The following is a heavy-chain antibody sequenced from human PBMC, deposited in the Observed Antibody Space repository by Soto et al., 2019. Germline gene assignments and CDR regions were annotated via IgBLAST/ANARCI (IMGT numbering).Heavy chain of an antibody. V-gene: IGHV3-74*01. CDR3: ARDRVTPMQRFDY. CDR1: GFTFSSYW. D-gene: IGHD2-21*02. CDR2: INSDGSST. J-gene: IGHJ4*02. Sequence: EVQLVESGGGLVQPGGSLRLSCAASGFTFSSYWMHWVRQAPGKGLVWVTRINSDGSSTSYADSVKGRFTISRDNAKNTLYLQMNSLSAEDTAVYYCARDRVTPMQRFDYWGQGTLVTVSS.